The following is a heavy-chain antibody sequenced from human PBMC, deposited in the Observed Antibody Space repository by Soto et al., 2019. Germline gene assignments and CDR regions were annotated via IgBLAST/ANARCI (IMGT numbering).Heavy chain of an antibody. J-gene: IGHJ5*02. D-gene: IGHD2-15*01. CDR2: ISAYNGNT. CDR3: ARDQVRYCSGGSCFWFDP. CDR1: GSSFTSYG. V-gene: IGHV1-18*01. Sequence: XSVKVSCTAAGSSFTSYGIIWGRRAPGQGLEWMGWISAYNGNTNYAQKLQGRVTMTTDTSTSTAYMELRSLRSDDTAVYYCARDQVRYCSGGSCFWFDPRGQGTLVTV.